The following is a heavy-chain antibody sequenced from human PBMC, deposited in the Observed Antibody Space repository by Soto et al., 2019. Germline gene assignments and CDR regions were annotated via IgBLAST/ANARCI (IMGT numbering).Heavy chain of an antibody. V-gene: IGHV1-46*01. J-gene: IGHJ6*02. CDR2: INPSGGST. Sequence: ASVKVSCKASGYTFTSYYMHWVRQAPGQGLEWMGIINPSGGSTSYAQKFQGRVTMTTDTSTSTDYMELSSLKSDDTAVFYCARSYDFWSGYPGMDVWGQGTTVTAP. CDR3: ARSYDFWSGYPGMDV. D-gene: IGHD3-3*01. CDR1: GYTFTSYY.